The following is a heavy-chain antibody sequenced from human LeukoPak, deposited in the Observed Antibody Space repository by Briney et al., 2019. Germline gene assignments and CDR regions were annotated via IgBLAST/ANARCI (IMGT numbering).Heavy chain of an antibody. CDR1: GYTFTDYF. J-gene: IGHJ4*02. CDR3: AGDRSIAAAGNFDY. D-gene: IGHD6-13*01. V-gene: IGHV1-18*04. CDR2: ISAYNGNT. Sequence: ASVKVSCKASGYTFTDYFMHWVRQAPGQGLEWVGWISAYNGNTNYAQKLQGRVTMTTDTSTSTAYMELRSLRSDDTAVYYCAGDRSIAAAGNFDYWGQGTLVTVSS.